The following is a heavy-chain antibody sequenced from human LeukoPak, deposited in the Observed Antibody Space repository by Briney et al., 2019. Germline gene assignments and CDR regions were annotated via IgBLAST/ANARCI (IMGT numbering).Heavy chain of an antibody. D-gene: IGHD2-15*01. CDR1: GYTFTSYA. J-gene: IGHJ4*02. Sequence: ASVKVSCKASGYTFTSYAMNWVRQAPGQGLEWMGWINTNTGNPTYAQGFTGRFVFSLDTSVSTAYLQISSLKAEDTAVYYCARVRGNLGYCSGGSCYSMGYWGQGTLVTVSS. V-gene: IGHV7-4-1*02. CDR2: INTNTGNP. CDR3: ARVRGNLGYCSGGSCYSMGY.